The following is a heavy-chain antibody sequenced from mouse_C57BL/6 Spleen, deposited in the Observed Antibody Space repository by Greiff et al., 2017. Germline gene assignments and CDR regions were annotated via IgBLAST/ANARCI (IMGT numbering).Heavy chain of an antibody. V-gene: IGHV1-15*01. CDR3: TIYYGNFFDY. J-gene: IGHJ2*01. D-gene: IGHD2-1*01. Sequence: VQRVESGAELVRPGASVTLSCKASGYTFTDYEMHWVKQTPVHGLEWIGAIDPETGGTAYNQKFKGKAILTADKSSSTAYMELRSLTSEDSAVYYCTIYYGNFFDYWGQGTTLTVSS. CDR1: GYTFTDYE. CDR2: IDPETGGT.